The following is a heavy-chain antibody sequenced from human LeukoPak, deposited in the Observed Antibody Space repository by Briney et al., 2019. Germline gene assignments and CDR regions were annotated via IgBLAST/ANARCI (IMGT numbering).Heavy chain of an antibody. J-gene: IGHJ1*01. V-gene: IGHV1-69*13. CDR1: GGTFSSYT. CDR3: ASPPITQVVTQYFQH. CDR2: IIPIFGTA. D-gene: IGHD3-22*01. Sequence: ASVKVSCKASGGTFSSYTISWVRQAPGQGLEWMGGIIPIFGTANYAQKFQGRVTITADESTSTAYMELSSLRSEDTAVYYCASPPITQVVTQYFQHWGQGTLVTVSS.